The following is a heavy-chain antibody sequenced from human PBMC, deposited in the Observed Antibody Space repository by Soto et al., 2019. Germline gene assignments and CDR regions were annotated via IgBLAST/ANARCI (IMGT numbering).Heavy chain of an antibody. CDR2: IIPIFGTA. CDR3: ARDYYDSSGFSF. CDR1: GGTFSSYA. J-gene: IGHJ4*02. D-gene: IGHD3-22*01. V-gene: IGHV1-69*13. Sequence: SVKVSCKASGGTFSSYAISWVRQAPGQGLEWMGGIIPIFGTANYAQKFQGRVTITADESTSTAYMELSSLRSEDTAVYYCARDYYDSSGFSFWGQGTLVTVSS.